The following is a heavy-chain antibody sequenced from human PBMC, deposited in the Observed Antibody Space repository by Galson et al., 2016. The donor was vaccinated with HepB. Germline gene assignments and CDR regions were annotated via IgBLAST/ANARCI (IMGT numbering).Heavy chain of an antibody. J-gene: IGHJ4*02. D-gene: IGHD1-7*01. CDR3: ARGRNSAFDY. V-gene: IGHV6-1*01. CDR2: TYYRSRWFS. CDR1: GDSVSADMVA. Sequence: CAISGDSVSADMVAWNWIRQSPSRGLEWLGRTYYRSRWFSDYADSVQGRITINPDTSNNHFSLQLNSVTPDDTAIYFCARGRNSAFDYWGQGILVTVSS.